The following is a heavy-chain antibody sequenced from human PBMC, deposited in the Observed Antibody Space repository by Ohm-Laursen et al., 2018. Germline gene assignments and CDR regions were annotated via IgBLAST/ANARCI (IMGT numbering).Heavy chain of an antibody. CDR2: ISAYNGNT. V-gene: IGHV1-18*01. Sequence: ASVKVSCKASGYTFTSYGISWVRQAPGQGLEWMGWISAYNGNTNYAQKLQGRATMTTDTSTSTAYMELRSLRSDDTAVYYCARDYGSGPTAYYYGMDVWGQGTTVTVSS. D-gene: IGHD3-10*01. CDR1: GYTFTSYG. J-gene: IGHJ6*02. CDR3: ARDYGSGPTAYYYGMDV.